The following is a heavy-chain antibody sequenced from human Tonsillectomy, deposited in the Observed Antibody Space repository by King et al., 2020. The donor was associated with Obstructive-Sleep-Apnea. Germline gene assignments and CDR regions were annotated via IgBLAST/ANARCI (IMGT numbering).Heavy chain of an antibody. CDR3: ASEFFPTCNDGGALDY. Sequence: VQLVESGGGLVQPGGSLRLSCAASGFTVSSNYVTWVRQAPGKGLEWVSIIYSGGSTYYADSVKGRFTISRDNSKNTLYLQLNSLRAEDTAVYYCASEFFPTCNDGGALDYWGQGTLVTVSS. D-gene: IGHD1-1*01. J-gene: IGHJ4*02. V-gene: IGHV3-66*01. CDR1: GFTVSSNY. CDR2: IYSGGST.